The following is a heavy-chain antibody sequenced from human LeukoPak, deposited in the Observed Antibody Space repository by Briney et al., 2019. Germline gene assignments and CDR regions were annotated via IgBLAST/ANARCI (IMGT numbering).Heavy chain of an antibody. Sequence: SETLSLTCAVYGGSFSGYYWSWIRQPPGKGLEWIGEINHSGSTNYNPSLKSRVTISVDTSKNQFSLKLSSVTAADTAVYYCATKHQLSYWGQGTLVTVSS. CDR1: GGSFSGYY. J-gene: IGHJ4*02. V-gene: IGHV4-34*01. D-gene: IGHD6-13*01. CDR3: ATKHQLSY. CDR2: INHSGST.